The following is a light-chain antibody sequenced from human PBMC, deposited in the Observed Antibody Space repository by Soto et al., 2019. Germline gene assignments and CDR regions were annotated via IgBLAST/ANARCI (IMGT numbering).Light chain of an antibody. CDR3: QQYYSYPNT. Sequence: AIRMTQSPSSFSASTGDRVTITCRASQGISSYLAWYQQKPGKAPKLLIYAASTLQSGVPSRFSGSGSVTDFTRTISCLQSEDFATYYCQQYYSYPNTFGQGTKVEIK. V-gene: IGKV1-8*01. CDR2: AAS. CDR1: QGISSY. J-gene: IGKJ1*01.